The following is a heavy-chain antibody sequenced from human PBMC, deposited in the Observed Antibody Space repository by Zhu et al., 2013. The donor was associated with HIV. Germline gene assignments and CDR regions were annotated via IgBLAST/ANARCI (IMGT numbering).Heavy chain of an antibody. CDR1: GGTFSSYA. D-gene: IGHD6-19*01. J-gene: IGHJ3*02. Sequence: QVQLVQSGAEVKKPGSSVKVSCKASGGTFSSYAISWVRQAPGQGLEWMGGIIPIFGTANYAQKFQGRVTITADESTSTAYMELSSLRSEDTAVYYCARVIAVVAMPFGAFDIWGQGTMVTVSS. CDR3: ARVIAVVAMPFGAFDI. V-gene: IGHV1-69*01. CDR2: IIPIFGTA.